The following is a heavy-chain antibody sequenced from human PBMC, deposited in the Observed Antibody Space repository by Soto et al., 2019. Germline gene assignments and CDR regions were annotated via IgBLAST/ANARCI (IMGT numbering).Heavy chain of an antibody. CDR3: ARVGGWGCSGGTSCYDY. V-gene: IGHV1-18*01. CDR2: ISAYNGNT. Sequence: VASVKVSCKASGYTFTSYGISWVRQAPGQGLEWMGWISAYNGNTNYAQNLQDRVTMTPDTSTSTADMELRSLRSDDTAIYYCARVGGWGCSGGTSCYDYWGQGTLVTVSS. CDR1: GYTFTSYG. J-gene: IGHJ4*02. D-gene: IGHD2-15*01.